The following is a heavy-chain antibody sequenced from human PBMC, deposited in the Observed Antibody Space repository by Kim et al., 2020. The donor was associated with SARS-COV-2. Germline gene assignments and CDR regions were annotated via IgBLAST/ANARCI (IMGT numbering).Heavy chain of an antibody. J-gene: IGHJ4*02. Sequence: GGSLRLSCAASEFTFSHYWMSWVRQAPGKGLEWVANMYQDGSEKYYLDSVKGRFTISRDNAKSSLYLQMNSLRAEDTAVYYCVRDGWIQLWKERNYFDYWGQGTLVTVSS. D-gene: IGHD5-18*01. CDR3: VRDGWIQLWKERNYFDY. CDR1: EFTFSHYW. V-gene: IGHV3-7*05. CDR2: MYQDGSEK.